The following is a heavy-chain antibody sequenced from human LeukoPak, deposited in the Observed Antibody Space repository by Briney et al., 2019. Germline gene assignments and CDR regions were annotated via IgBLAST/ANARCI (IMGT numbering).Heavy chain of an antibody. Sequence: ASVKVSCKASGYTFTSYDINWVRQAAGQGLEWMGWMSPNSGNTGYVQKFQGRVTMTTDTSTTTVYMELSSLGSEDTAVYYCARAVSMVRGVITYYGMDVWGQGTTVTVSS. V-gene: IGHV1-8*01. J-gene: IGHJ6*02. CDR3: ARAVSMVRGVITYYGMDV. CDR2: MSPNSGNT. CDR1: GYTFTSYD. D-gene: IGHD3-10*01.